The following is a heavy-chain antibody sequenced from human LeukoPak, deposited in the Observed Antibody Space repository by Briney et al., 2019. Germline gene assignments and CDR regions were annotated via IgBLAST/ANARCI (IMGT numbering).Heavy chain of an antibody. CDR3: AKQYSGSSSPDY. J-gene: IGHJ4*02. CDR2: ISGSGGTT. Sequence: PGGSLRLSCAASGFTFSGYVMSWVRQAPGKGLEWVSTISGSGGTTYYADSVKGRFTISRDNSKNTLYLQMNSLRAEDTAVYYCAKQYSGSSSPDYWGQGTLVTVSS. D-gene: IGHD1-26*01. CDR1: GFTFSGYV. V-gene: IGHV3-23*01.